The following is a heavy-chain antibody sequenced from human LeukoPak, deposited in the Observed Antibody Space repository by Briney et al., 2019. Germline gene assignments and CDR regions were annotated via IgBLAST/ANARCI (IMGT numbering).Heavy chain of an antibody. CDR3: ARALNYYDSSGYPDY. V-gene: IGHV4-38-2*01. CDR2: IYHSGST. J-gene: IGHJ4*02. CDR1: GYSISSGYY. Sequence: PSETLSLTCAVSGYSISSGYYWGWIRQPPGKGLEWIGSIYHSGSTYYNPSLKSRVTISVDTSKNQFSLKLSSVTAADTAVYYWARALNYYDSSGYPDYWGQGTLVTVSS. D-gene: IGHD3-22*01.